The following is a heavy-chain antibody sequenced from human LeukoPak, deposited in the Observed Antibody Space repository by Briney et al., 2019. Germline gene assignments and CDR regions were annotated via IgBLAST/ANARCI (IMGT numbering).Heavy chain of an antibody. J-gene: IGHJ4*02. CDR2: IFTGGTK. CDR3: ARQSSAFNYYFDF. CDR1: GFTVSSNY. V-gene: IGHV3-66*04. Sequence: GGSLRLSCAASGFTVSSNYMSWVRQAPGKGLEWVSVIFTGGTKYYADSVKDRFTISRDYSKNTLYLQMNSLRAEDTAIYFCARQSSAFNYYFDFWGQGTLVTVSS. D-gene: IGHD6-19*01.